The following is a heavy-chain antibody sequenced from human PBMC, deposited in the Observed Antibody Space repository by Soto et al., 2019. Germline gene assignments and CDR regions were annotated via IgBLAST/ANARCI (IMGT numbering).Heavy chain of an antibody. CDR2: ISYDGSNK. CDR1: GFTFSSYG. J-gene: IGHJ6*03. D-gene: IGHD6-13*01. V-gene: IGHV3-30*18. CDR3: ANKGSSWYLYYYYYMDV. Sequence: GGSLRLSCAASGFTFSSYGMHWVRQAPGKGLEWVAVISYDGSNKYYADSVKGRFTISRDNSKNTLYLQMNSLRAEDTAVYYCANKGSSWYLYYYYYMDVWGKGSTVTVSS.